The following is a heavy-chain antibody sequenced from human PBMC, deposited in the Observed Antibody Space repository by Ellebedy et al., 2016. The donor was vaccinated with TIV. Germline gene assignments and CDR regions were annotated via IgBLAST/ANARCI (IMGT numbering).Heavy chain of an antibody. CDR2: LYYTGST. CDR1: GGSLSDNY. D-gene: IGHD3-10*01. V-gene: IGHV4-59*01. Sequence: SETLSLTCAVSGGSLSDNYWTWIRQPPGKGLEWIGYLYYTGSTNYNPSLRSRVTISVNTPRNQFSLKLSSVTAADTAVYYCVSSVSVDAFDLWGQGTMVTASS. CDR3: VSSVSVDAFDL. J-gene: IGHJ3*01.